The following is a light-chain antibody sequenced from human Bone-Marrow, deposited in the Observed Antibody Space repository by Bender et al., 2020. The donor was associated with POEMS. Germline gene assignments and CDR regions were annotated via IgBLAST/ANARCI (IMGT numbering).Light chain of an antibody. V-gene: IGLV1-44*01. CDR1: SSNIGTNP. CDR3: AAWEDSLNGWV. CDR2: INN. Sequence: QSVLTQPPSASGTPGQRVTISCSGSSSNIGTNPVNWYQQLPGTVPKLLIYINNQRPSGVPDRFSGSKSGTSASLAISGLQSEDEADYYCAAWEDSLNGWVFGGGTKLTVL. J-gene: IGLJ3*02.